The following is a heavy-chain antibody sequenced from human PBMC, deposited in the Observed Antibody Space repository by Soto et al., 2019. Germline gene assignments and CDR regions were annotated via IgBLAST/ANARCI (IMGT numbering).Heavy chain of an antibody. CDR3: ASNYYDSSGYYPFDY. CDR1: GGSVSSGGYY. V-gene: IGHV4-31*03. CDR2: IYYSGST. Sequence: TLSLTCTVSGGSVSSGGYYWSWLRQPPGKGLEWIGYIYYSGSTYYKPSLKSRVTISVDTSKNQFSLKLSSVTAADTAVYYCASNYYDSSGYYPFDYWGQGTLVTVSS. D-gene: IGHD3-22*01. J-gene: IGHJ4*02.